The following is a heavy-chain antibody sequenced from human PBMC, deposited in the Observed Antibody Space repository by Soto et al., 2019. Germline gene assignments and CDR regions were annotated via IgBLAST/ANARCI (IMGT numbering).Heavy chain of an antibody. CDR2: IIPIFGTA. CDR3: ARELRYYYDSSGYYRLDY. V-gene: IGHV1-69*13. J-gene: IGHJ4*02. D-gene: IGHD3-22*01. CDR1: GGTFSSYA. Sequence: SVKVSCKASGGTFSSYAISWVRQAPGQGLEWMGGIIPIFGTANYAQKFQGRVTITADESTSTAYMELSSLRSEDTAVYYCARELRYYYDSSGYYRLDYWGQGTLVTVSS.